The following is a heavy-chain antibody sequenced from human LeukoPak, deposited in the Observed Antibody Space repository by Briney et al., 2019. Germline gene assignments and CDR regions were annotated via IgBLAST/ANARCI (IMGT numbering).Heavy chain of an antibody. CDR2: IILIFGTA. V-gene: IGHV1-69*05. CDR3: ARANGVYNYGFDY. Sequence: SVKASCKASGGTFSSYAISWVRQAPGRGLEWMGRIILIFGTANYAQKFQGSVTITTEESTSTAYMELSSLRSEDTAVYYCARANGVYNYGFDYWGQGTLVTVSS. CDR1: GGTFSSYA. D-gene: IGHD5-18*01. J-gene: IGHJ4*02.